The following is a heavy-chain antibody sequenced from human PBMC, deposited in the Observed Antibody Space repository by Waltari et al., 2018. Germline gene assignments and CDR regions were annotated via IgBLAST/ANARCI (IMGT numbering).Heavy chain of an antibody. CDR3: TTDPLGP. CDR2: IKSQSDVGTR. CDR1: GFTFRNAW. V-gene: IGHV3-15*01. Sequence: EVQFVESGGGLVKPGGSLRLSCTASGFTFRNAWMSWVRQAPGKGREWVGRIKSQSDVGTRDYAAPVKGRFSISREDSKNLMFLQMNSLTIEDTAVYYCTTDPLGPWGQGTLVTVSS. J-gene: IGHJ5*02.